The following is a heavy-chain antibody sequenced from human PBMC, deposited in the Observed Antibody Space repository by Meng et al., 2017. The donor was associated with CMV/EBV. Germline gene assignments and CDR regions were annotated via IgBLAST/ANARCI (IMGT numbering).Heavy chain of an antibody. CDR2: IYYSGST. CDR1: GGSISSYY. V-gene: IGHV4-59*01. CDR3: ARTKSYDRGFFLGGRYYFDY. J-gene: IGHJ4*02. D-gene: IGHD5-12*01. Sequence: GSLRLSCTVSGGSISSYYWSWIRQPPGKGLEWIGYIYYSGSTNYNPSLKSRVTISVDTSKNQFSLKLSSVTAAATAVYYCARTKSYDRGFFLGGRYYFDYWGQGTLVTVSS.